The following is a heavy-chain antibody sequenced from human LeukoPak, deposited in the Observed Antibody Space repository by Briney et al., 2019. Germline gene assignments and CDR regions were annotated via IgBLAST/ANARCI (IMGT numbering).Heavy chain of an antibody. CDR3: AKVRDTRDWYKDAFDV. D-gene: IGHD6-19*01. V-gene: IGHV3-23*01. CDR1: GFTFSSYA. J-gene: IGHJ3*01. CDR2: ITGTGGST. Sequence: GGSLRLSCAASGFTFSSYAMSWVRQAPGKGLEWVSAITGTGGSTYYVASVEGRFTVSRDNSRNTLYLQMSSLRAEDSAMYYCAKVRDTRDWYKDAFDVWGQGTRVTVSS.